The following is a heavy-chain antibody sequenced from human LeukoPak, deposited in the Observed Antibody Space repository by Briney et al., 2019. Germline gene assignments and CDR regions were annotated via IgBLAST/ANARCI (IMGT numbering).Heavy chain of an antibody. D-gene: IGHD3/OR15-3a*01. V-gene: IGHV3-74*01. CDR3: ASSFSTVDY. Sequence: GGSLRLSCAASGFTFSSYWMHWVRQAPGKGLVWVSRISSDGSNTGYADSVKGRFTTSRDNAKNTVYLQMNSLSAEDTAVYYCASSFSTVDYWGQGTLVTVSS. CDR1: GFTFSSYW. CDR2: ISSDGSNT. J-gene: IGHJ4*02.